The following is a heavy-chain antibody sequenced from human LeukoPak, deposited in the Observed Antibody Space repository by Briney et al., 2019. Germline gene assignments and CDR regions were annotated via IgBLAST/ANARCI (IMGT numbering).Heavy chain of an antibody. Sequence: GGSLRLSCAASGFTFSSYAMSWVRQAPGKGLEWVSAISGSGGSTYYADSVKGRFTISRDNSKNTLYLQMNSLRAEDTAVYYCAKDVTVIIRGYYFDYWGQGTLVTVSS. J-gene: IGHJ4*02. V-gene: IGHV3-23*01. CDR3: AKDVTVIIRGYYFDY. D-gene: IGHD3-22*01. CDR2: ISGSGGST. CDR1: GFTFSSYA.